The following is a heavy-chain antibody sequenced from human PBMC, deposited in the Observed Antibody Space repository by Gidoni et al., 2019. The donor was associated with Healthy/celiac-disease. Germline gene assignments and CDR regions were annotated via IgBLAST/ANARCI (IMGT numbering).Heavy chain of an antibody. D-gene: IGHD3-22*01. V-gene: IGHV3-23*01. Sequence: EVQLLESGGGLVQPGGALRLSCAASGGTFTSYAMSWVRQAPGKGLEWVSAISGSGGSTYYADSVKGRFTISRDNSKTTLYLQMNSLRAEDTAVYYCAKAVRGAYYYDSSGWLDYWGQGTLVTVSS. J-gene: IGHJ4*02. CDR2: ISGSGGST. CDR3: AKAVRGAYYYDSSGWLDY. CDR1: GGTFTSYA.